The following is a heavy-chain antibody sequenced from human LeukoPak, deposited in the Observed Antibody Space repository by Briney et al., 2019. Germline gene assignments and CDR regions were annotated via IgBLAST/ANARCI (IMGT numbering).Heavy chain of an antibody. CDR3: ARDQKRVVGVIDY. D-gene: IGHD1-26*01. V-gene: IGHV1-18*01. CDR2: ISAHNGGT. J-gene: IGHJ4*02. Sequence: ASVKVSCKASGYTFINYAISWVRQAPGQGLEWMGWISAHNGGTNYARKFRGRVTLTTDTSTSTAYMELRSLKSDDTAVYYCARDQKRVVGVIDYWGQGTLVTVSS. CDR1: GYTFINYA.